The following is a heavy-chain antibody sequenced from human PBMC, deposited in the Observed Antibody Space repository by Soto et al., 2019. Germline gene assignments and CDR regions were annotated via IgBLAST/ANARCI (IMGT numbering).Heavy chain of an antibody. D-gene: IGHD4-17*01. J-gene: IGHJ1*01. CDR3: AMDYGDRPEYFKH. V-gene: IGHV1-18*04. Sequence: QVQLVQSGPDLKRPGASMKVSCKASGYTFTSYGISWVRQAPGQGLEWMAWISPLKGRTQYSQKAQGRGTLSTDTSSNPAYMEMTTLRVDDTAVYYCAMDYGDRPEYFKHWGQGTLVTVS. CDR1: GYTFTSYG. CDR2: ISPLKGRT.